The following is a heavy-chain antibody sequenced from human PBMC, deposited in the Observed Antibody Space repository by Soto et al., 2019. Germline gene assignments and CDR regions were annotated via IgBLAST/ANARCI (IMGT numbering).Heavy chain of an antibody. V-gene: IGHV3-21*01. Sequence: GGSLRLSCAASGFTFNSYSMNWVRQAPGKGLEWVSSMSRSSRYIYYADSVKGRFTISRDNARNSVYLQMNSLRAEDAAVYYCARDGGVAATLANYFDYWGQGTLVTVSS. CDR1: GFTFNSYS. D-gene: IGHD2-15*01. J-gene: IGHJ4*02. CDR3: ARDGGVAATLANYFDY. CDR2: MSRSSRYI.